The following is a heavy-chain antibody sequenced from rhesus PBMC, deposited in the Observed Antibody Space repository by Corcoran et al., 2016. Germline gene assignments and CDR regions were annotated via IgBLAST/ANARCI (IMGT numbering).Heavy chain of an antibody. CDR3: TTDLCLVVVSATPNY. J-gene: IGHJ4*01. CDR2: IRRKAYGGTA. Sequence: EVQLMESGGGLVQPGGSLRLSCVASGFTFSDYYMYWVRQAPGKGLEWVGFIRRKAYGGTAEDDASVKGRFNSSRDESKSIAYLQMSSLKTEDTAVYYCTTDLCLVVVSATPNYWGQGVLVTVSS. D-gene: IGHD2-8*01. CDR1: GFTFSDYY. V-gene: IGHV3-184*01.